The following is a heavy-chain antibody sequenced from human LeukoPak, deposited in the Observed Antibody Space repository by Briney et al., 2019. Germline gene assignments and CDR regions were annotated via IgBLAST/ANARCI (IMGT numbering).Heavy chain of an antibody. Sequence: ASVKVSCKASGYIFTSYDITWVRQAPRQGLEWMGWMSPNSGNTGYAQKFQGRVTMTRNTSITTAYMELSSLTSEDTAVYYCARETTISPYYFDYWGLGSQVTVSP. D-gene: IGHD3-9*01. V-gene: IGHV1-8*01. J-gene: IGHJ4*02. CDR1: GYIFTSYD. CDR3: ARETTISPYYFDY. CDR2: MSPNSGNT.